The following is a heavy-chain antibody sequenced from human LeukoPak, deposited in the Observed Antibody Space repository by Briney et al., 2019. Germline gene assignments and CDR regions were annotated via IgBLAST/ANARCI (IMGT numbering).Heavy chain of an antibody. CDR1: GGSISSYY. D-gene: IGHD5-18*01. Sequence: PSETLSLTCTVSGGSISSYYWSWIRQPPGKGLEWIGYIYDSGSTNYNPSLKSRVTISVDTSKNQFSLKLSSVTAADTAVYYCVRGGYSYDNWFDPWGQGTLVTVSS. J-gene: IGHJ5*02. V-gene: IGHV4-59*01. CDR3: VRGGYSYDNWFDP. CDR2: IYDSGST.